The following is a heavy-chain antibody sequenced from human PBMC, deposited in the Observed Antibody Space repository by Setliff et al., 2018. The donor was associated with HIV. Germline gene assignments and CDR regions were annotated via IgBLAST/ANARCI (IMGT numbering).Heavy chain of an antibody. J-gene: IGHJ4*02. CDR1: GGPINSGSYH. Sequence: SETLSLTCTVSGGPINSGSYHWGWIRQPPGKGLEWIGTIFYTGTGTTYSNPSLTSRVTISIDTSKNQFSLKLRSVTAADTAVYYCIRVKRDLPYNPQFDYWGQGILVTVSS. V-gene: IGHV4-39*01. D-gene: IGHD1-1*01. CDR3: IRVKRDLPYNPQFDY. CDR2: IFYTGTGTT.